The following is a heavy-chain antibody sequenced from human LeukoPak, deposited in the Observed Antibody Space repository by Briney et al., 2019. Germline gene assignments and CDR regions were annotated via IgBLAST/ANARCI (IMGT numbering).Heavy chain of an antibody. CDR2: INPNSGGT. CDR3: ARAYHDILTGSFGLFDY. V-gene: IGHV1-2*02. CDR1: GYTFTGYY. D-gene: IGHD3-9*01. J-gene: IGHJ4*02. Sequence: APVKVSCKASGYTFTGYYMHWVRQAPGQGLEWMGWINPNSGGTNYAQKFQGRVTMTRDTSISTAYMELSRLRSDDTAVYYCARAYHDILTGSFGLFDYWGQGTLVTVSS.